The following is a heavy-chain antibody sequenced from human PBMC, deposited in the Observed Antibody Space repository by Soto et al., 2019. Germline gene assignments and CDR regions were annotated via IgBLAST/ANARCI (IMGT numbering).Heavy chain of an antibody. Sequence: GGSLRLSCEASTFAFTFRNYGMHWVRLVPGKGLEWLAVISHDGDDQYYADSVKGRFTVSRDNVRNILYLQMNSLRSEDTALYYCAQDSVQKATFDYWGQGTLVTVSS. J-gene: IGHJ4*02. V-gene: IGHV3-30*18. CDR2: ISHDGDDQ. D-gene: IGHD1-1*01. CDR1: TFAFTFRNYG. CDR3: AQDSVQKATFDY.